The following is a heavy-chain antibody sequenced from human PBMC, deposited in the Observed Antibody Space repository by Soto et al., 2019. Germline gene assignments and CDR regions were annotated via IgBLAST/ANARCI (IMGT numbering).Heavy chain of an antibody. V-gene: IGHV1-3*01. J-gene: IGHJ3*02. CDR1: GYTFTSYA. CDR2: INAGNGNT. Sequence: GASVKVSCKASGYTFTSYAMHWVRQAPGQRLEWMGWINAGNGNTKYSQKFQGRVTITRDTSASTAYMELSSLRSEDTAVYYCAIVSSVNFPPDAFDIWGQGTMVIVSS. CDR3: AIVSSVNFPPDAFDI. D-gene: IGHD1-20*01.